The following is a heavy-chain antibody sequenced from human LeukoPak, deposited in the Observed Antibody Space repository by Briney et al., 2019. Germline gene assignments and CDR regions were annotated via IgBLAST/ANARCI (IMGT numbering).Heavy chain of an antibody. CDR2: IFYSGNT. CDR3: ARPSDCSGDNCYSRAFDI. J-gene: IGHJ3*02. D-gene: IGHD2-15*01. V-gene: IGHV4-39*01. CDR1: GGSISSKSYY. Sequence: SETLSLTCSVSGGSISSKSYYWGWIRQPPGKGLEWIASIFYSGNTYYNPSLESRVTVSVDSSKNQFSLRLNSVTAADTALYYCARPSDCSGDNCYSRAFDIWGQGTMVSVSS.